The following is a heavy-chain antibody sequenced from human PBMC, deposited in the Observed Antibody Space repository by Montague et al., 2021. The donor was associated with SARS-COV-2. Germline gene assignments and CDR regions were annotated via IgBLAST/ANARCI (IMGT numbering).Heavy chain of an antibody. Sequence: TLSLTCTVSGDSISSGGYYWSWIRQHPGKGLEWLGYISSSGRSFYNPSLRSRLTISLDTSKNQFSLQLSSVTAADTALYCCARVLGSGSYQFDYWGQGTLVTVSS. V-gene: IGHV4-31*03. J-gene: IGHJ4*02. D-gene: IGHD1-26*01. CDR3: ARVLGSGSYQFDY. CDR1: GDSISSGGYY. CDR2: ISSSGRS.